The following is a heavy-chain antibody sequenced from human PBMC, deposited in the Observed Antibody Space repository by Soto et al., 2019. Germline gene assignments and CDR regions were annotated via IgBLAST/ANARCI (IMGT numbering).Heavy chain of an antibody. V-gene: IGHV1-18*01. Sequence: ASVKVSCKASGYTFTSYGISWVRQAPGQGLEWMGWISAYNGNTNYAQKLQGRVTMTTDTSTSTAYMELRSLRSDDTAVYYCARTRLAAAGTGVVAEYFQHWGQGTLVTVSS. CDR3: ARTRLAAAGTGVVAEYFQH. CDR2: ISAYNGNT. D-gene: IGHD6-13*01. CDR1: GYTFTSYG. J-gene: IGHJ1*01.